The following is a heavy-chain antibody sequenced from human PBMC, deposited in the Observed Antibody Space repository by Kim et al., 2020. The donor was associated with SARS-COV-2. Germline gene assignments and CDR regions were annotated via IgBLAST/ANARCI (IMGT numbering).Heavy chain of an antibody. Sequence: VKGRFTIARNNSKNTLYLQMNSLRAEDTAVYYCAKDIYTYSSGWYSPLGYWGQGTLVTVSS. V-gene: IGHV3-30*02. J-gene: IGHJ4*02. D-gene: IGHD6-19*01. CDR3: AKDIYTYSSGWYSPLGY.